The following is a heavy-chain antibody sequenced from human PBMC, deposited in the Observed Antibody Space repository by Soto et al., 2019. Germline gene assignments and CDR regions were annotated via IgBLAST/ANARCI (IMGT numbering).Heavy chain of an antibody. CDR3: ARGSVVVPAAMPYNWFDP. J-gene: IGHJ5*02. CDR2: INAGNGNT. Sequence: QVQLVQSGAEVKKPGASVKVSCKASGYTFTSYAMHWVRQAPGQRLEWMGWINAGNGNTKYSQKFQGRVTITRDTXAXTXYMERSSLRSEDTAVYYCARGSVVVPAAMPYNWFDPWGQGTLVTVSS. D-gene: IGHD2-2*01. V-gene: IGHV1-3*01. CDR1: GYTFTSYA.